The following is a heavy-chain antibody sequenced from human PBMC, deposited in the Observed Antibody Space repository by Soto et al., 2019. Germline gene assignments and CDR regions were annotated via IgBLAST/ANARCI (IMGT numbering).Heavy chain of an antibody. CDR2: INHSGST. CDR1: GGSFSGYY. CDR3: ARGLTMVRGVWYFDY. D-gene: IGHD3-10*01. V-gene: IGHV4-34*01. J-gene: IGHJ4*02. Sequence: SETLSLTCAVYGGSFSGYYWSWIRQPPGKGLEWIGEINHSGSTNYNPSLKSRVTISVDTSKNQFSLKLSSVTAADTAVYYCARGLTMVRGVWYFDYWGQGTLVTVSS.